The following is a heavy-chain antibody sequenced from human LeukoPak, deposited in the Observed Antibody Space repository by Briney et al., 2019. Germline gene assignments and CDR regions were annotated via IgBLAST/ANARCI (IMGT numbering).Heavy chain of an antibody. CDR3: AKDYDFLSGYRTF. Sequence: SGGSLRLSCAASGFTFSSYAMSWVRQAPGKGLEWVSAISGSGGSTYYADSVKGRFTISRDNYKNTLYLQMYRLRDEDTAVYYCAKDYDFLSGYRTFWGQGTLVTVSS. D-gene: IGHD3-3*01. CDR1: GFTFSSYA. V-gene: IGHV3-23*01. CDR2: ISGSGGST. J-gene: IGHJ4*02.